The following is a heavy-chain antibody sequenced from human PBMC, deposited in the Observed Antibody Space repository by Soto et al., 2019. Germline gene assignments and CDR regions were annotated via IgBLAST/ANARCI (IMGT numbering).Heavy chain of an antibody. J-gene: IGHJ6*02. V-gene: IGHV1-69*01. Sequence: QVQLVQSGAEVKKPGSSVKVSCKTSGGAFSSYDMSWVRQAPGQGLEWMGGIIPLFGTTNYAQKFQGRVTLTADESTSTVYMNLYSQRYEDTAVYYCARGLTEGYFGMDVWGQGTTVTVSS. CDR3: ARGLTEGYFGMDV. CDR1: GGAFSSYD. CDR2: IIPLFGTT.